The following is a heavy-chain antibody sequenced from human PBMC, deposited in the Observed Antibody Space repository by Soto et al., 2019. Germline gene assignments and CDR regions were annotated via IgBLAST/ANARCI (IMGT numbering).Heavy chain of an antibody. J-gene: IGHJ3*02. D-gene: IGHD2-2*01. CDR3: ARDPSQWDCSSTSCYLFGHAFDI. CDR2: IKQDGSEK. CDR1: GFTFSSYW. Sequence: GGSLRLSCAASGFTFSSYWMSWVRQAPGKGLEWVANIKQDGSEKYYVDSVKGRFTISRDNAKNSLYLQMNSLRAEDTAVYYCARDPSQWDCSSTSCYLFGHAFDIWGQGTMVTVSS. V-gene: IGHV3-7*01.